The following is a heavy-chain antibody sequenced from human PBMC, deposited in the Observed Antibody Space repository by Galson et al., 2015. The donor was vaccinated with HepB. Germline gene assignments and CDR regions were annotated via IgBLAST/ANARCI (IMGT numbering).Heavy chain of an antibody. CDR2: FDPEDGET. CDR1: GYTLTELS. J-gene: IGHJ3*02. V-gene: IGHV1-24*01. Sequence: SVKVSCKVSGYTLTELSMHWVRQAPGKGLEWMGGFDPEDGETIYAQKFQGRVTMTEDTSTDTAYMELSSLRSEDTAVYYCATSREWDRLASFDAFDIWGQGTMVTVSS. CDR3: ATSREWDRLASFDAFDI. D-gene: IGHD1-26*01.